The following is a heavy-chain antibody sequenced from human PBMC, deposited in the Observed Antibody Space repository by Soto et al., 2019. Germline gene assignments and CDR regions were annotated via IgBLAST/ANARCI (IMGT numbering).Heavy chain of an antibody. CDR3: AKDFSYYYDSSGYYGFFDY. J-gene: IGHJ4*02. D-gene: IGHD3-22*01. CDR2: ISSSSSYI. V-gene: IGHV3-21*04. CDR1: GFTFSSYS. Sequence: GGSLRLSCAASGFTFSSYSMNWVRQAPGKGLEWVSSISSSSSYIYYADSVKGRFTISRDNSKNTLYLQMNSLRAEDTAVYYCAKDFSYYYDSSGYYGFFDYWGQGTLVTVSS.